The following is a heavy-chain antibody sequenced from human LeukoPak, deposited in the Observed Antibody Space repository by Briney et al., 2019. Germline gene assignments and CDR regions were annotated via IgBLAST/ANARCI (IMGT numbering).Heavy chain of an antibody. J-gene: IGHJ4*02. CDR3: APQFSSGWYYFDY. CDR2: INSDGSST. Sequence: GGSLRLSCASSGFTFSSYWMHWVRHAPGKGLLWVSRINSDGSSTSYADSVKGRFTISRGNAKNTLYLQMNSLRAEDTAVYYCAPQFSSGWYYFDYWGQGTLVTVSS. CDR1: GFTFSSYW. V-gene: IGHV3-74*01. D-gene: IGHD6-19*01.